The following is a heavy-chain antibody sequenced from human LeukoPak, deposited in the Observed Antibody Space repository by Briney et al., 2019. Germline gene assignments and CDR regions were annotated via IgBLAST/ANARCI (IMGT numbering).Heavy chain of an antibody. Sequence: GGSLRLSCAASVFTFANTWMHWVRQAPGKGLVWVSLINNDGSTRNYADSVKGRFTISRDNAKNTVYLQMNSLRAEDTAVYYCAIGGTYGSGSWGQGTLVTVSS. D-gene: IGHD3-10*01. J-gene: IGHJ4*02. CDR2: INNDGSTR. CDR3: AIGGTYGSGS. CDR1: VFTFANTW. V-gene: IGHV3-74*01.